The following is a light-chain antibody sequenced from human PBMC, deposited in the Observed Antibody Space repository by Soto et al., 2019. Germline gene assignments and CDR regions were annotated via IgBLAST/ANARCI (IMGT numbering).Light chain of an antibody. CDR1: QSVSSS. J-gene: IGKJ5*01. CDR2: DAS. CDR3: QQRSNWPPGTIT. Sequence: EIVLTQFPATLSLSPGERATLSCRASQSVSSSLAWYQQKPGQAPRLLMYDASNRATGIPARFTGSGSGTAFTLTIRSLEPEDVAVYYCQQRSNWPPGTITFGQGTRLEIK. V-gene: IGKV3-11*01.